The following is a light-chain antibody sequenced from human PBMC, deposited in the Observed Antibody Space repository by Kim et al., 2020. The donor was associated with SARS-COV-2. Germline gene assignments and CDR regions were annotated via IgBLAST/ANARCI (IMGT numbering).Light chain of an antibody. V-gene: IGKV3-15*01. CDR1: QSVSSI. Sequence: EIVMTQSPATLSVSPGERATLSCRSSQSVSSILAWYQQKPGQAPRLLIYGASTRATGIPGRFSGSGSGTEFTLTISSLQSEDFAVFYLEQYSHRPLTFGGGTKVDIK. J-gene: IGKJ4*01. CDR3: EQYSHRPLT. CDR2: GAS.